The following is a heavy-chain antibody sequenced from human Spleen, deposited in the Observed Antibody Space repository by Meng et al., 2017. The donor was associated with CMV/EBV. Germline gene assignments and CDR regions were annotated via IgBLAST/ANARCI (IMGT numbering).Heavy chain of an antibody. J-gene: IGHJ4*02. Sequence: ASVKVSCKASGYTFTDYYLHWVRQAPGQGLEWMGWISPYSGGTNYAQKLQGRVTMTRETSISTAYMELSRLRSDDTAVYYCARELSFYDNTGSGWVDFWGQGTLVTVSS. CDR3: ARELSFYDNTGSGWVDF. CDR2: ISPYSGGT. V-gene: IGHV1-2*02. CDR1: GYTFTDYY. D-gene: IGHD3-22*01.